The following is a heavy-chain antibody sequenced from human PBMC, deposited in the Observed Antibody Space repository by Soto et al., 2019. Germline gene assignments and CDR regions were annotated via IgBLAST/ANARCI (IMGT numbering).Heavy chain of an antibody. CDR1: GGSFSGYY. J-gene: IGHJ4*02. Sequence: PSETLSLTCAVYGGSFSGYYWSWIRQPPGKGLEWIGEINHSGSTNYNPSLKSRVTISVDTSKNQFSLKLSSVTAADTAVYYCARGIAARPRLDYWGQGTLVTVSS. CDR2: INHSGST. V-gene: IGHV4-34*01. CDR3: ARGIAARPRLDY. D-gene: IGHD6-6*01.